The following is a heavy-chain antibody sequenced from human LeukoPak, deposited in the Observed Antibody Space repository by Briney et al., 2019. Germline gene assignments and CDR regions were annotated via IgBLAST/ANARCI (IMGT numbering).Heavy chain of an antibody. V-gene: IGHV1-18*01. J-gene: IGHJ4*02. Sequence: ASVTVSCKASGYTFTSYGISWVRQAPGQGLEWMGWISAYNGNTNYAQKLQGRVTMTTDTSTSTAYLELRSLRYDDTAVYFCARSQGGKQAAVDYWGQGTLVTVSS. CDR3: ARSQGGKQAAVDY. CDR2: ISAYNGNT. CDR1: GYTFTSYG.